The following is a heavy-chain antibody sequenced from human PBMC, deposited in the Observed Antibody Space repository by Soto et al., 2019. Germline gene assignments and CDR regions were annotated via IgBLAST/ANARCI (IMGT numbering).Heavy chain of an antibody. J-gene: IGHJ4*02. CDR3: ARGPVGDFWSGYSVALDY. CDR1: GYTFTSYA. V-gene: IGHV1-3*01. D-gene: IGHD3-3*01. Sequence: GASVKVSCKASGYTFTSYAMHWVRQAPGQRLEWMGWINAGNGNTKYSQKFQGRVTITRDTSASTAYMELSSLRSEDTAVYYCARGPVGDFWSGYSVALDYWGQGTLVTVSS. CDR2: INAGNGNT.